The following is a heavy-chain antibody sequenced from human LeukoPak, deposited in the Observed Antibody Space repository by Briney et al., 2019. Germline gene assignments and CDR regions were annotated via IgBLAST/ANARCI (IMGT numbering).Heavy chain of an antibody. J-gene: IGHJ3*02. CDR2: IYHSGST. CDR1: GYSISSGYY. D-gene: IGHD3-16*02. V-gene: IGHV4-38-2*02. CDR3: ARDPVYYDYVWGSYRDAFDI. Sequence: SETLSLTCTVSGYSISSGYYWGWIRQPPGKGLECIGNIYHSGSTYYNASLKSRVTISVDTSKNQFSLKLSSVTAADTAVYYCARDPVYYDYVWGSYRDAFDIWGQGTMVTVSS.